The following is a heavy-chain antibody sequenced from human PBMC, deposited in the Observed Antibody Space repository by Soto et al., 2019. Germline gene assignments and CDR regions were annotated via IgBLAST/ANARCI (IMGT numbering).Heavy chain of an antibody. J-gene: IGHJ4*02. V-gene: IGHV3-23*01. CDR1: GFTFTTYA. Sequence: EVQLLESGGGLVQPGGSLRLSCAASGFTFTTYAMTWVRQAPGKGLEWVSVITSSGSSTYYGDSVKGRFTISRDNSKNTVYLQMNSLRVDDPAIYYFGKGGGSWSYFDYWGQGMLVTGSS. CDR2: ITSSGSST. CDR3: GKGGGSWSYFDY. D-gene: IGHD6-13*01.